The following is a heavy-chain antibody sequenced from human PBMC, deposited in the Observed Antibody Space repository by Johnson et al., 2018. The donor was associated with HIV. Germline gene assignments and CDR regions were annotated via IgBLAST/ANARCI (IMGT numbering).Heavy chain of an antibody. CDR3: ANFYTDNTVGLFGAFES. CDR2: ISYDGSNK. CDR1: GFTFSSYA. Sequence: QVQLVESGGGVVQPGRSLRLSCAASGFTFSSYAMHWVRQAPGKGLEWVAVISYDGSNKYYADSVKGRFTISRDNSKNTLYLQMNSLRAEDTAVYYCANFYTDNTVGLFGAFESWGQGTMVTVSS. V-gene: IGHV3-30*04. J-gene: IGHJ3*02. D-gene: IGHD3-22*01.